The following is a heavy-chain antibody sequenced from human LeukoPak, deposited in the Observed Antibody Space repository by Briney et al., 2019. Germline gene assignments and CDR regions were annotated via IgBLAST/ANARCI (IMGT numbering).Heavy chain of an antibody. V-gene: IGHV3-30-3*01. CDR2: ISYDGNNK. D-gene: IGHD3-10*01. CDR3: AREGITMVRGVTYFDY. Sequence: PGGSLRLSCAASGFTFSSYAMHWVRQAPGKGLEWVAVISYDGNNKYYADSVKGRFTISRDNSKNTLYLQMNSLRAEDTAVYYCAREGITMVRGVTYFDYWGQGTLVTVSS. J-gene: IGHJ4*02. CDR1: GFTFSSYA.